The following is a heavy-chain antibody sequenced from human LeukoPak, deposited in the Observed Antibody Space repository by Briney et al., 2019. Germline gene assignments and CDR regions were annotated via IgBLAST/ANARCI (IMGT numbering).Heavy chain of an antibody. CDR1: GFTFSSCG. J-gene: IGHJ4*02. CDR3: AKERPGITGTTGGY. V-gene: IGHV3-30*02. CDR2: IRYDGSNK. D-gene: IGHD1-7*01. Sequence: GGSLRLSCAASGFTFSSCGMHWVRQAPGKGLEWVAFIRYDGSNKYYADSVKGRFTISRDNSKNTLYLQMNSLRAEDTAVYYCAKERPGITGTTGGYWGQGTLVTVSS.